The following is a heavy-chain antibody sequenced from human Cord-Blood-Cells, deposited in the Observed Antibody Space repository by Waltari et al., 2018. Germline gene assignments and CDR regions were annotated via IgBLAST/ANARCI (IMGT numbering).Heavy chain of an antibody. CDR3: AVQWELNWFDP. Sequence: QVQLQQWGAGLLKPSETLSLTCAVYGGSFSGYYWSWIRQPPGKGLEWIGEINHSGSTNYNPSLKSRVTISVDTSKNQFSLKLSSVTAADTAVYYCAVQWELNWFDPWGQGTLVTVSS. J-gene: IGHJ5*02. CDR2: INHSGST. D-gene: IGHD1-26*01. CDR1: GGSFSGYY. V-gene: IGHV4-34*01.